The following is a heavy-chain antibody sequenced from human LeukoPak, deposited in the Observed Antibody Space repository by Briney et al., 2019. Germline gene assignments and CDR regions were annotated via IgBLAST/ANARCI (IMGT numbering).Heavy chain of an antibody. CDR3: ARPNRLNGGYDGFLFDY. J-gene: IGHJ4*02. CDR1: GFTLSTYA. D-gene: IGHD5-12*01. Sequence: GGSLRLSCAASGFTLSTYAMSWVRQTPGKGLEWVAATSSSDAGTYHADSVRGRFTISRDNSKNTLFLQMNSLRAEDTALYYCARPNRLNGGYDGFLFDYWGQGTLVTASS. CDR2: TSSSDAGT. V-gene: IGHV3-23*01.